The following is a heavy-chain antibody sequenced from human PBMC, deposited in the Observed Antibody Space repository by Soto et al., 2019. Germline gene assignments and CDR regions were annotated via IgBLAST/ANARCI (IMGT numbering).Heavy chain of an antibody. CDR3: SRDDYGGQSDKFLTY. D-gene: IGHD4-17*01. J-gene: IGHJ4*02. CDR2: INPKSGGT. CDR1: GYTFSAYY. Sequence: QVQLVQSGAEVKKPGASIKVSCKASGYTFSAYYIHWVRQAPGQGLEWMGWINPKSGGTHNAQQFQGGVTMNSDTSISTASMELSRLTSDDTAVYYCSRDDYGGQSDKFLTYGGQGTLVPVSS. V-gene: IGHV1-2*02.